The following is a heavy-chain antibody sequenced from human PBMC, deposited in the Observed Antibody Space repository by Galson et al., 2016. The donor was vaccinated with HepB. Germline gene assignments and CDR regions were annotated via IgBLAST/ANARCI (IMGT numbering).Heavy chain of an antibody. CDR3: ASAPTLGY. CDR1: GFSFSSYS. J-gene: IGHJ4*02. V-gene: IGHV3-48*01. D-gene: IGHD3-16*01. Sequence: SLRLSCAASGFSFSSYSMDWVRQAPGKGLEWLALISSTGQTIRYADSVKGRFTISRDTSKNTLYLQMNSLRAEDTAVYYCASAPTLGYWGQGTLVTVSS. CDR2: ISSTGQTI.